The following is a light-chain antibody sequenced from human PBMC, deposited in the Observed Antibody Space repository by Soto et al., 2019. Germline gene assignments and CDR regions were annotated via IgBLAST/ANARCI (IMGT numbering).Light chain of an antibody. V-gene: IGLV2-14*01. CDR2: DVR. J-gene: IGLJ1*01. Sequence: QSVLTQPASMSGSPVHSITISCTGTSSDVGGYNFVSWYQQHPGKAPKLMIYDVRNRPSGVSNRFSGSKSVNTASLTISGLQAEDEADYYCSSYTSISTYVFGTGTKVTVL. CDR3: SSYTSISTYV. CDR1: SSDVGGYNF.